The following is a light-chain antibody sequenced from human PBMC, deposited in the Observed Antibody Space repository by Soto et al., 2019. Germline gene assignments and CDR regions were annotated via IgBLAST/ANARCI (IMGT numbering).Light chain of an antibody. CDR2: DAY. CDR3: QQYESYSPLT. Sequence: IQMTQSPSILSAAVGDRVTITCRASQSIRSCLAWYQQKPGKAPKLLIYDAYSLESGVPSRFSGRRSGTEFTLTIAGLQPEDFATYYCQQYESYSPLTFGGGTKVDIK. V-gene: IGKV1-5*01. J-gene: IGKJ4*01. CDR1: QSIRSC.